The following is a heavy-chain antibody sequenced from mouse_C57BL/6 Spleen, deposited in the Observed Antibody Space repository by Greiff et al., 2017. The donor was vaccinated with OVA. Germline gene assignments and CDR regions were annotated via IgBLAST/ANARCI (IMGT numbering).Heavy chain of an antibody. V-gene: IGHV1-55*01. J-gene: IGHJ4*01. CDR3: ARREGYGNYGGFNYAMDY. CDR1: GYTFTSYW. D-gene: IGHD2-10*02. Sequence: QVQLKQPGAELVKPGASVKMSCKASGYTFTSYWITWVKQRPGQGLEWIGDIYPGSGSTNYNEKFKSKATLTVDTSSSTAYMQLSSLTSEDSAVYYCARREGYGNYGGFNYAMDYWGQGTSVTVSS. CDR2: IYPGSGST.